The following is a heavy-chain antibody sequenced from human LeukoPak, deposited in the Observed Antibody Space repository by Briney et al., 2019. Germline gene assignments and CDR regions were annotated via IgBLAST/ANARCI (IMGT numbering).Heavy chain of an antibody. CDR2: ISGSGGGT. J-gene: IGHJ4*02. CDR3: AKDLGRYRNNFFDY. D-gene: IGHD1-26*01. Sequence: GGSLRLSCAASGFTFSSIAMSWVRQAPDKGLEWVSTISGSGGGTYYADSVKGRFNISRDDSKNTLYLQMNSLRADDTAVYYCAKDLGRYRNNFFDYWGQGNLVTVSS. V-gene: IGHV3-23*01. CDR1: GFTFSSIA.